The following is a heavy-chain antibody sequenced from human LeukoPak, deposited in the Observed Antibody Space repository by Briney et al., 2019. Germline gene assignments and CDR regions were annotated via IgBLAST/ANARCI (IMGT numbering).Heavy chain of an antibody. Sequence: GESLKISCKVSGDRFTNYWIGWVRQLPGKGLEWMGIIYLGDSDTRYSPSFQRQVTISADKSSNMAYLQWSSPKASDTAIYYCVRQSGSNWHAEDWGQGTLVTVSS. V-gene: IGHV5-51*01. CDR2: IYLGDSDT. CDR1: GDRFTNYW. CDR3: VRQSGSNWHAED. D-gene: IGHD1-20*01. J-gene: IGHJ4*02.